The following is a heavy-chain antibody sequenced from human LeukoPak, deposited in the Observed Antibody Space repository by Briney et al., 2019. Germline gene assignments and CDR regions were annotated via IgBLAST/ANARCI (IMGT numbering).Heavy chain of an antibody. CDR3: ARAKKLGYCSGGSCYGGLDP. CDR1: GYTFTGYH. CDR2: INPNSGGT. J-gene: IGHJ5*02. D-gene: IGHD2-15*01. V-gene: IGHV1-2*02. Sequence: ASVKVSCKASGYTFTGYHMHWVRQAPGQGLEWMGWINPNSGGTNYAQKFQGRVTMTRDTSISTAYMELSRLRSDDTAVYYRARAKKLGYCSGGSCYGGLDPWGQGTLVTVSS.